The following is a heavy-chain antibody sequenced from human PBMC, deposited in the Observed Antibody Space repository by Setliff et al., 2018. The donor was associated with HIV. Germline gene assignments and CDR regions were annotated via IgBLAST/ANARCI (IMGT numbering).Heavy chain of an antibody. J-gene: IGHJ6*03. V-gene: IGHV3-30*18. Sequence: GGSLRLSCAGSGFRFGDYAMHWVRQAPGKGLEWVAVISHDGGNKYYADSVKGRFTISGDNSKNTLYLQMNSLRSEDAAVYYCAKDLRSYRCSIASCSHMDVWGKGTTVTVSS. CDR1: GFRFGDYA. D-gene: IGHD3-16*02. CDR3: AKDLRSYRCSIASCSHMDV. CDR2: ISHDGGNK.